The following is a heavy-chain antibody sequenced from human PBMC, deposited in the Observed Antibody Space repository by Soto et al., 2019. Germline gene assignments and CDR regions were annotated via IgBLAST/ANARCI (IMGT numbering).Heavy chain of an antibody. J-gene: IGHJ5*02. CDR2: IRNSGGTT. V-gene: IGHV3-23*01. Sequence: GGSLRLSCTASGFSFSNYHVSWVRQAPGKGLEWVSTIRNSGGTTYYADSVKGRFTISRDNSANTLYLQMNSLRAEDTAVYYCAKTPPGSWGQGTLVTVSS. CDR3: AKTPPGS. CDR1: GFSFSNYH.